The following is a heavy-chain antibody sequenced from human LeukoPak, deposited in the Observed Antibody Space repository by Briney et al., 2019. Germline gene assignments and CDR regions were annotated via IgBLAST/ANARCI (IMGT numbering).Heavy chain of an antibody. CDR1: GFTFSRYW. V-gene: IGHV3-7*04. CDR3: ARDRGGKDF. CDR2: IRDDGGER. J-gene: IGHJ4*02. D-gene: IGHD3-16*01. Sequence: PGGSLRLSCEASGFTFSRYWMSCVRQAPGKGLEWVANIRDDGGERHYVDFVKGRFTISRDNAKNLLYLQMNSLRAEDTAVYYCARDRGGKDFWGQGTLVTVSS.